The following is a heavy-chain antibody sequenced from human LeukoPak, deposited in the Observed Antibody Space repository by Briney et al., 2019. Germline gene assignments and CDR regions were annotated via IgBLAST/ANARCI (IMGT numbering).Heavy chain of an antibody. V-gene: IGHV3-23*01. CDR1: GFTFSSYA. Sequence: GGSLRLSCAASGFTFSSYAMSWVRQAPGKGLEWVSAISGSGGSTYYVDSVKGRFTISRDNSKNTLYLQMNSLRAEDTAVYYCAKDRDPQDIVLMVYASPPDYWGQGTLVTVPS. CDR3: AKDRDPQDIVLMVYASPPDY. D-gene: IGHD2-8*01. J-gene: IGHJ4*02. CDR2: ISGSGGST.